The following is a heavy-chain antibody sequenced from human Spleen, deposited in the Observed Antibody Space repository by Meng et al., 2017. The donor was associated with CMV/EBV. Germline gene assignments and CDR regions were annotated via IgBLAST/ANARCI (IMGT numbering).Heavy chain of an antibody. Sequence: ASVKVSCKASGYTFTGYYIHWVRQAPGKGLEWMGWINPESGDANYAQKFQGRVTMTRDTSISTAYMELSRLRSDDTAVYYCAGDGDSGGQPTLLAWGQGTMVTVSS. CDR3: AGDGDSGGQPTLLA. J-gene: IGHJ3*01. CDR2: INPESGDA. CDR1: GYTFTGYY. D-gene: IGHD3-10*01. V-gene: IGHV1-2*02.